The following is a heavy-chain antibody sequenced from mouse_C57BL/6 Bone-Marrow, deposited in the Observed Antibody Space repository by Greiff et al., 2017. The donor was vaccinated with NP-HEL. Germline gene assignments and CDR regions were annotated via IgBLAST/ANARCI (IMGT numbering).Heavy chain of an antibody. V-gene: IGHV1-7*01. D-gene: IGHD1-1*02. CDR2: INPSSGYT. Sequence: QVQLKESGAELAKPGASVKLSCKASGYTFTSYWMHWVKQRPGQGLEWIGYINPSSGYTKYNQKFKDKATLTADKSSSTAYMQLSSLTYEDSAVYYCARGTKVGKGAMDYWGQGTSVTVSS. J-gene: IGHJ4*01. CDR1: GYTFTSYW. CDR3: ARGTKVGKGAMDY.